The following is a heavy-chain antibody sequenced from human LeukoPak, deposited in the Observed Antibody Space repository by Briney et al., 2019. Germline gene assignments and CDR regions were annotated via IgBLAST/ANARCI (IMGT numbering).Heavy chain of an antibody. Sequence: PGGSLRLSCAASGFTFSSYAMSWVRQAPGKGLEWVSAISGSGGSTYYADSVKGRFTISRDNSKNTLYLQMNSLRAEDTAVYYCARGPRTNYYYYYYMDVWGKGTTVTVSS. J-gene: IGHJ6*03. CDR1: GFTFSSYA. V-gene: IGHV3-23*01. CDR2: ISGSGGST. CDR3: ARGPRTNYYYYYYMDV. D-gene: IGHD1-14*01.